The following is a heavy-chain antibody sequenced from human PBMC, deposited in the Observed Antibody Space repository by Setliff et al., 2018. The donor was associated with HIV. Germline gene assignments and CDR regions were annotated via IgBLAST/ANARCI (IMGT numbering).Heavy chain of an antibody. CDR1: GYTFTDYA. CDR2: INAGNGNT. J-gene: IGHJ4*02. D-gene: IGHD2-15*01. V-gene: IGHV1-3*01. Sequence: GASVKVSCKASGYTFTDYAMHWVRQAPGQSLEWMGWINAGNGNTKYSQKFQGRVTMTRDTSASTVYLELSSLRFEDTAVYYCARVYCSGGACYSLNSWGQGALVTVSS. CDR3: ARVYCSGGACYSLNS.